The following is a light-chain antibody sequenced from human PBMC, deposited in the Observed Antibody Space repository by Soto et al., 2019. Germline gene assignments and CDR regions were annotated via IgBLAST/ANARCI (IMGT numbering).Light chain of an antibody. CDR3: QEYSKSIKT. J-gene: IGKJ1*01. Sequence: EIVLTQSPGTLSLSPGEGATHSCRASQTVSNNYLAWYQQKPGQAPRLLIYGASSRATGIPDRFSGSGSGTDFTLTISRLEPEDIATYYCQEYSKSIKTFGQGTKV. V-gene: IGKV3-20*01. CDR1: QTVSNNY. CDR2: GAS.